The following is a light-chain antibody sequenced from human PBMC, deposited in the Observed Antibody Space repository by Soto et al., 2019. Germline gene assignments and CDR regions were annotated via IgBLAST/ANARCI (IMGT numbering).Light chain of an antibody. CDR3: QQYYSSWT. Sequence: DIQMTQSPSSLSASVGDRVTITCQASQDIYNYLNWYQQKPGKAPKLLIYDASNLETGVPSRFSGSGSGTDFTFTISSLQPEGIATYYCQQYYSSWTFGQGTKVEIK. V-gene: IGKV1-33*01. J-gene: IGKJ1*01. CDR1: QDIYNY. CDR2: DAS.